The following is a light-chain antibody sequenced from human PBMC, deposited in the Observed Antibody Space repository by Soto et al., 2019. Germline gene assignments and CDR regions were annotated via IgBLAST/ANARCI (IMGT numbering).Light chain of an antibody. V-gene: IGKV3-15*01. CDR3: QQYTNWPPVT. Sequence: EIVMTQSPATLSVSPGERVTLSCRASQFISTNLAWYQQRPGQAPRLLIYYASTRATGIPARFSGSGSRTEFSLTISSLQSEDFAVYYCQQYTNWPPVTFGQGTKLEIK. J-gene: IGKJ2*01. CDR1: QFISTN. CDR2: YAS.